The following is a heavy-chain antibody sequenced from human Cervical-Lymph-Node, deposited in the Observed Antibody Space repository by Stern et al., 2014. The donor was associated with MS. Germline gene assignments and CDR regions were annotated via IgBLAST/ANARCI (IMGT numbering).Heavy chain of an antibody. Sequence: VQLVESGAEVMKPGSSVKVSCKASGGTFSKFPSSWVRQAPGQGLEWRVGIFPVFGTPTYAQEFRGRVTITADVSTSTVYMELSSLRSDDTAVYYCALSSETSDRWYSLGYDLWGQGTLVTVSS. CDR1: GGTFSKFP. D-gene: IGHD6-13*01. V-gene: IGHV1-69*01. CDR3: ALSSETSDRWYSLGYDL. J-gene: IGHJ5*02. CDR2: IFPVFGTP.